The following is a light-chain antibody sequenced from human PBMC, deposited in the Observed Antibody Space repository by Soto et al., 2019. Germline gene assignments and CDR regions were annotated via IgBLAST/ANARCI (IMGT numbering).Light chain of an antibody. CDR3: ISYTSSSTWV. Sequence: QSVLTQPASVSGSPGQSITISCTGTSSDVGAYNYVSWYQQHPGKAPKLMIYEVSNRPSGVSDRFSGSRSGTTASLTISGLQAEDESDYYCISYTSSSTWVFGGGTKVTVL. CDR1: SSDVGAYNY. J-gene: IGLJ3*02. V-gene: IGLV2-14*01. CDR2: EVS.